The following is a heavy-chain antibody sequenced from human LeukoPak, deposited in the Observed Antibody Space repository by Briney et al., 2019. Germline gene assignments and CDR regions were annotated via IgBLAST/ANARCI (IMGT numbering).Heavy chain of an antibody. V-gene: IGHV4-4*07. J-gene: IGHJ6*03. CDR1: GGSISSYY. Sequence: SETLSLTCTVSGGSISSYYWSWIRQPAGKGLEWIGRIYTSGSTNYNPSLKSRVTMSVDTSKNQFSLKLSSVTAADTAVYYCARGAQTGAYCSSTSRYPLYYYYYMDVWGKGTTVTVSS. CDR3: ARGAQTGAYCSSTSRYPLYYYYYMDV. CDR2: IYTSGST. D-gene: IGHD2-2*01.